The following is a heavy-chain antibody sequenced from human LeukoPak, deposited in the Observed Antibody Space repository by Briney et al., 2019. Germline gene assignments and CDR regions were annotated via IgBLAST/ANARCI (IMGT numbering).Heavy chain of an antibody. V-gene: IGHV3-33*01. CDR1: GFTFSSYG. J-gene: IGHJ5*02. CDR3: ARAGDYMNTWFDP. D-gene: IGHD4-17*01. CDR2: IWYDGSNK. Sequence: PGGSLRLSCAASGFTFSSYGTHWVRQAPGKGLEWVAVIWYDGSNKYYADSVKGRFTISRDNSKNTLYLQMNSLRAEDTAVYYCARAGDYMNTWFDPWGQGTLVTVSS.